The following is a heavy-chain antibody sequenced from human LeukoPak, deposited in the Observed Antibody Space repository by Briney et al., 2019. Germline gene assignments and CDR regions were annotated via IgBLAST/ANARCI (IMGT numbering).Heavy chain of an antibody. Sequence: GGSLRLSCAASGFTFSTYAMSWVRQPPGKGLEWVSAISGSTYYADSVKGRFTISRDNSKNTLYLQMNSLRAEDTAVYYCAKSSSGWYKWSDPWGQGTLVTVSS. J-gene: IGHJ5*02. CDR2: ISGST. D-gene: IGHD6-19*01. V-gene: IGHV3-23*01. CDR1: GFTFSTYA. CDR3: AKSSSGWYKWSDP.